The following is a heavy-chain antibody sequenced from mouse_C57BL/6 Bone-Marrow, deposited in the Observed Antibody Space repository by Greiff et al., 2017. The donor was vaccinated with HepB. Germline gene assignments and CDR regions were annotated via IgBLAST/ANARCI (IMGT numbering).Heavy chain of an antibody. CDR1: GYTFTSYW. Sequence: QQSCKASGYTFTSYWMQWVKQRPGQGLEWIGEIDPSDSYTNYNQKFKGKATLTVDTSSSTAYMQLSSLTSEDSAVYYCANDYYGSSWFAYWGQGTLVTVSA. D-gene: IGHD1-1*01. J-gene: IGHJ3*01. V-gene: IGHV1-50*01. CDR3: ANDYYGSSWFAY. CDR2: IDPSDSYT.